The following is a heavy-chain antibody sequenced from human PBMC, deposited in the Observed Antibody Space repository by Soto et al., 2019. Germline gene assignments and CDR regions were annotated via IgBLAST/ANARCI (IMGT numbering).Heavy chain of an antibody. CDR3: AKDAVPFNGQWDWFDS. Sequence: DVQLLESGGGLVQPGGSLRLSCAASGFIFSDYAMTWVRQAPGKGLEWDSGIGGGGSDTYYVDSVKGRFTISRDNSKNTLYLQMNSLRAEDTALYYCAKDAVPFNGQWDWFDSWGQGTLVTVSS. J-gene: IGHJ5*01. CDR2: IGGGGSDT. D-gene: IGHD6-19*01. CDR1: GFIFSDYA. V-gene: IGHV3-23*01.